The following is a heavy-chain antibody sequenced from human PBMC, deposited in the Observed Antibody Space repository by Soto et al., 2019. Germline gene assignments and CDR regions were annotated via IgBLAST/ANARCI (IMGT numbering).Heavy chain of an antibody. CDR3: ARDSITIFGVVQIGAFDI. CDR2: ISGTGGST. Sequence: PGGSLRLSCAASGFTFNNYAMNWVRQAPGKGLEWVATISGTGGSTYYADSVKGRFTISRDNSKNTLYLQMNSLRVEDTAVYYCARDSITIFGVVQIGAFDIWGQGTMVTVS. J-gene: IGHJ3*02. D-gene: IGHD3-3*01. CDR1: GFTFNNYA. V-gene: IGHV3-23*01.